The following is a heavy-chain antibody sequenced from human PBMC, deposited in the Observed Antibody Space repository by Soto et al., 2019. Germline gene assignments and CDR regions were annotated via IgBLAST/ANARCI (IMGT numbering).Heavy chain of an antibody. J-gene: IGHJ6*02. CDR1: GYTFTSYD. CDR3: ARVLSWASYYDFWSGYYNYYYYGMDV. CDR2: MNPNSGNT. D-gene: IGHD3-3*01. V-gene: IGHV1-8*01. Sequence: GASVKVSCKASGYTFTSYDINWVRQANGQGLERMGWMNPNSGNTGYAQKFQGRVTMTRNTSISTAYMELSSLRSEDTAMYYCARVLSWASYYDFWSGYYNYYYYGMDVWGQGTTVTVSS.